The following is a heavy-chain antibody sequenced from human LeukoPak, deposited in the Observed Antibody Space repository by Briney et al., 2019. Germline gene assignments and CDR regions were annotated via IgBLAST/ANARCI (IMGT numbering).Heavy chain of an antibody. Sequence: RPGGSLRLSCAASGFTFSSYSMNWVRQAPGKGLEWVSVLYTGGTTYYADSVKGRFTISRDNSKNTVYLDMSSLRAEDTAVYYCARAVDIVATTPFDLWGQGTMVTVSS. J-gene: IGHJ3*01. CDR2: LYTGGTT. CDR3: ARAVDIVATTPFDL. D-gene: IGHD5-12*01. V-gene: IGHV3-66*01. CDR1: GFTFSSYS.